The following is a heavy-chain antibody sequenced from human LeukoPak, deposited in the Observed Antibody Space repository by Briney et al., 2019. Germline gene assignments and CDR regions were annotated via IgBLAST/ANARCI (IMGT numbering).Heavy chain of an antibody. CDR3: ARDQQLVWYSFYYGMDV. CDR1: GYTFTSYY. D-gene: IGHD6-13*01. CDR2: IKPSGGST. J-gene: IGHJ6*02. Sequence: ASVKVSCKASGYTFTSYYMHWVRQAPGQGFEWMGTIKPSGGSTTYSQKFQGRVTVTRDTSASTVYMELSSLRSEDTAVYYCARDQQLVWYSFYYGMDVWGRGTTVTVSS. V-gene: IGHV1-46*01.